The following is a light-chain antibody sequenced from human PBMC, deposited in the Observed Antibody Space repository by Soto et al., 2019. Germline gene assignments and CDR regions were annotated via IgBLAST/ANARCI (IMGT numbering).Light chain of an antibody. V-gene: IGKV1-39*01. CDR2: AAS. Sequence: IQMTLSPSSLSASVRDRVTMTCRASQGISTYLNWYQQKPGNAPKLLIHAASSLQSGVPSRFSGSGSEADFTLTISSLQPEDFATYYCQQCYSTAITFGQGTRLEN. CDR3: QQCYSTAIT. CDR1: QGISTY. J-gene: IGKJ5*01.